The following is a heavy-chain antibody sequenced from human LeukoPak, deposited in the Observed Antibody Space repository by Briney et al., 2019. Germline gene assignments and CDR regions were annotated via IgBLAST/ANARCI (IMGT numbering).Heavy chain of an antibody. Sequence: SVHVTCKASGGTFRTYPLSWVRQPPGQGPDWMGGIIPILGTANYAQKFQSRVTITADESTITAYMELSSLAYEDTAVYYCATSPTGCSIGYWGQGTLVTVSS. V-gene: IGHV1-69*01. CDR2: IIPILGTA. J-gene: IGHJ4*02. CDR1: GGTFRTYP. D-gene: IGHD4-17*01. CDR3: ATSPTGCSIGY.